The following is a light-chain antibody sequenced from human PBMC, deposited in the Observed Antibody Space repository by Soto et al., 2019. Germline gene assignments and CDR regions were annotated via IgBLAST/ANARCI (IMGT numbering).Light chain of an antibody. J-gene: IGLJ1*01. Sequence: QSALTQPASVSGSPGQSITISCTGTSSDVGDYNYVSWYQQHPGKAPKLVIYEVSNRPSGISNRFTGSKSGNTASLTISGLQADDEADYYCSSYTSSSTLVFGTGTKLT. V-gene: IGLV2-14*01. CDR2: EVS. CDR1: SSDVGDYNY. CDR3: SSYTSSSTLV.